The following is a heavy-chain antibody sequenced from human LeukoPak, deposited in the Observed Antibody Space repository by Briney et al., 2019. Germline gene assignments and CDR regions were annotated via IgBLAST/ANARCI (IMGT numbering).Heavy chain of an antibody. CDR3: ARHLLAPNDAFDI. J-gene: IGHJ3*02. CDR1: GGSISSSY. CDR2: IYYGGST. Sequence: NPSETLSLTCTVSGGSISSSYSSWIRQPPGKGREWIGYIYYGGSTTYNPSLKGRVTIQLDTSKNQFSLKLSSVTAARTGVYYCARHLLAPNDAFDIWGQGTMVTVSS. D-gene: IGHD2-15*01. V-gene: IGHV4-59*08.